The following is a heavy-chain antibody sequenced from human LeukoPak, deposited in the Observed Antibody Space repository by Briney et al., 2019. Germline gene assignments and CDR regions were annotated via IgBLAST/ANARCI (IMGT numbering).Heavy chain of an antibody. CDR3: AKRGVVIRVILVGFHKEAYYFDS. CDR2: ISGSGGAT. CDR1: GITLSNYG. V-gene: IGHV3-23*01. D-gene: IGHD3-22*01. J-gene: IGHJ4*02. Sequence: GGSLRLSCAVSGITLSNYGMGWVRQAPGKGLEWVAGISGSGGATNYADSVKGRFTISRDNPKNTLYLQMNSLRVEDTAVYFCAKRGVVIRVILVGFHKEAYYFDSWGQGALVTVSS.